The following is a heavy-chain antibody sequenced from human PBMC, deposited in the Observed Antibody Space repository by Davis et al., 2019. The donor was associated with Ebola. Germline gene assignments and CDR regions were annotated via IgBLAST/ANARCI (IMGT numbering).Heavy chain of an antibody. D-gene: IGHD2-15*01. CDR2: ISSSSSYI. CDR1: GFTFSSYS. Sequence: GESLKISCAASGFTFSSYSMNWVRQAPGKGLEWVSSISSSSSYIYYADSVKGRFTISRDNAKNSLYLQMNSLRAEDTAVYYCARGGYCSGGSCPIDYWGQGTLVTVSS. V-gene: IGHV3-21*01. J-gene: IGHJ4*02. CDR3: ARGGYCSGGSCPIDY.